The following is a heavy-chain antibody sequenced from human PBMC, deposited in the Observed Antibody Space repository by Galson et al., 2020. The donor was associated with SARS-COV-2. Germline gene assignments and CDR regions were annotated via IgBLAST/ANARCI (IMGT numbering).Heavy chain of an antibody. Sequence: SETLSLTCTVSGGSISSTGYYWSWIRQPPGKGLEWIGYIYYSGTTYYNPSLKSRVTISVDTSKNQFSLKLSSVTAADTAMYYCARAVRGVIIEGFDWFGPWGQGTLVTVSS. V-gene: IGHV4-31*03. CDR3: ARAVRGVIIEGFDWFGP. J-gene: IGHJ5*02. CDR1: GGSISSTGYY. CDR2: IYYSGTT. D-gene: IGHD3-10*01.